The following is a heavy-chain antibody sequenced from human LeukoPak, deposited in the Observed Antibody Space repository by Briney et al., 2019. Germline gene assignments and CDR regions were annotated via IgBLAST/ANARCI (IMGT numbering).Heavy chain of an antibody. J-gene: IGHJ4*02. CDR3: ARGCSSTSCQYYFDY. D-gene: IGHD2-2*01. CDR1: GGSFSGYY. V-gene: IGHV4-34*01. CDR2: INHSGST. Sequence: SETLSLTCAVYGGSFSGYYWSWIRQPPGKGLEWFGEINHSGSTNYNPSLKSRVTISVDTSKNQFSLKLSSVTAADTAVYYCARGCSSTSCQYYFDYWGQGTLVTVSS.